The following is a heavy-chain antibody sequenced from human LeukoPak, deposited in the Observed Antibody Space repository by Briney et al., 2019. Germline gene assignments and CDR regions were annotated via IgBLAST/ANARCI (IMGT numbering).Heavy chain of an antibody. J-gene: IGHJ4*02. CDR2: ISSSGSTI. V-gene: IGHV3-48*03. CDR1: GFTFSSYE. Sequence: PGGSLRLSCAASGFTFSSYEMNWVRQAPGKGLEWVSYISSSGSTIYYADSVKGRFTISRDNAKNSLYLQMNSLRAEDTAVYYCARATMVRGVVPSGPDYWGQGTLVTVSS. D-gene: IGHD3-10*01. CDR3: ARATMVRGVVPSGPDY.